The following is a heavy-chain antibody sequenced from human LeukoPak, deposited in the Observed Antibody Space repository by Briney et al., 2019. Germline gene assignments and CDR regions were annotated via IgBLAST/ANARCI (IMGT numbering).Heavy chain of an antibody. D-gene: IGHD4-23*01. CDR1: GYTFTNHY. J-gene: IGHJ4*02. CDR2: INPSGTST. CDR3: ARHDLGGTSPFDY. V-gene: IGHV1-46*01. Sequence: ASVKVSCKTSGYTFTNHYMHWVRQAPGQGLEWMGIINPSGTSTTYAQKFQGRVTMTRDTSTSTDFMELSSLRPEDTAVYYCARHDLGGTSPFDYWGQGTLVTVSS.